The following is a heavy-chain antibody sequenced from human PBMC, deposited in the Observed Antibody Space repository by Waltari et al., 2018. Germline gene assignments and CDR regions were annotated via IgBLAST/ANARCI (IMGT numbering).Heavy chain of an antibody. CDR2: SIPTFCTA. Sequence: QVQLVQSGAEVKKPGSSVKVSCKASGGTFSSYAISWVRQAPGQGLEWMGSSIPTFCTANYAQKFQGRCTITADKSTTTAYMELSSLRAEDTAVYYCARRSITIFGVAPSGAFDIWGQGTMVTVSS. V-gene: IGHV1-69*08. CDR1: GGTFSSYA. D-gene: IGHD3-3*01. J-gene: IGHJ3*02. CDR3: ARRSITIFGVAPSGAFDI.